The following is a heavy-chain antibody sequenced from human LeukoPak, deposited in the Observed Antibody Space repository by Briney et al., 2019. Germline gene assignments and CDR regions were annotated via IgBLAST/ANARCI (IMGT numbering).Heavy chain of an antibody. J-gene: IGHJ4*02. D-gene: IGHD5-12*01. CDR1: GGSISSYY. V-gene: IGHV4-59*01. CDR3: ARGVVATTFDY. CDR2: IYYSGST. Sequence: SEILSLTCTVSGGSISSYYWSWIRQPPGKGLEWIGYIYYSGSTNYNPSLKSRVTISVDTSKNQFSLKLSSVTAADTAVYYCARGVVATTFDYWGQGTLVTVSS.